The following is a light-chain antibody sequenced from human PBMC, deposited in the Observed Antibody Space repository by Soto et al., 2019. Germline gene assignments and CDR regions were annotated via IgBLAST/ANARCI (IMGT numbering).Light chain of an antibody. CDR2: GAA. CDR1: QSVSNNY. CDR3: LQHSGTSPKT. Sequence: IVLTQSPGTLSLSPGERATLSCRASQSVSNNYLAWYQQKPGQAPRLLIYGAASRATGIADRFSCSGSGTDFTLNITRLEPEDSAVYYCLQHSGTSPKTFGQGTKVDIK. J-gene: IGKJ1*01. V-gene: IGKV3-20*01.